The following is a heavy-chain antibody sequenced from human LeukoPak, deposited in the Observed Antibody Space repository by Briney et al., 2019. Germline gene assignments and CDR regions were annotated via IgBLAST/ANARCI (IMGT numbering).Heavy chain of an antibody. Sequence: GGSLRLSCAASGFTFSNAWMSWVRQAPGKGLEWVGCIKSKTDGGTTDYAAPVKGRFTISRDDSKNTLYLQMNSLKTEDTAVYYCTTDRGDCFDYWGQGTLVTVSS. J-gene: IGHJ4*02. CDR2: IKSKTDGGTT. CDR3: TTDRGDCFDY. V-gene: IGHV3-15*01. CDR1: GFTFSNAW. D-gene: IGHD2-21*01.